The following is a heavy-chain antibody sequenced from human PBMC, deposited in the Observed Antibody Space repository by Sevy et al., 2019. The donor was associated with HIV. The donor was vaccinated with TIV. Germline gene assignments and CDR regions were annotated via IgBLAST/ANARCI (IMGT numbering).Heavy chain of an antibody. Sequence: SETLSLTCAVYGGSFSGYYWSWIRQPPGNGLEWIGEINHSGSTNYNPSLKSRLTISVDTSKNQFSLKLTSVTAADTAVYYCARGLRIAVAGVDSSGQGTLVTVSS. CDR2: INHSGST. CDR3: ARGLRIAVAGVDS. D-gene: IGHD6-19*01. CDR1: GGSFSGYY. J-gene: IGHJ4*02. V-gene: IGHV4-34*01.